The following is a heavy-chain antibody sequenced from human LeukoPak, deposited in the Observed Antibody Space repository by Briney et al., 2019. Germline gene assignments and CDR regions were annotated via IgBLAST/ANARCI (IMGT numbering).Heavy chain of an antibody. CDR2: ISSSGSTI. CDR1: GFTFSDYY. Sequence: PGGSLRLSCAASGFTFSDYYMSWIRQAPGKGLEWVSYISSSGSTIYYADSVKGRFTISRDNAKNSLYLQMNSLRAEDTAVYYCARVPDDNGSYLPYFLDYWGQGTLVTVSS. V-gene: IGHV3-11*04. J-gene: IGHJ4*02. D-gene: IGHD1-26*01. CDR3: ARVPDDNGSYLPYFLDY.